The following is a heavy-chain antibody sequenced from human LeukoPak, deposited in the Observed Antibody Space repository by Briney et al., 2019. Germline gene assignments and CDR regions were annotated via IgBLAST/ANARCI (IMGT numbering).Heavy chain of an antibody. CDR2: INPNSGGT. Sequence: ASVKISCKASGYTFTDYYIHWVRQAPGQGLEWMAWINPNSGGTYYAQNFHDRITLTRDTSISTAYMELSRLRSDDTAIYYCARANALYCSSTSCLFDYWGQGTLVTVSS. CDR3: ARANALYCSSTSCLFDY. CDR1: GYTFTDYY. J-gene: IGHJ4*02. D-gene: IGHD2-2*01. V-gene: IGHV1-2*02.